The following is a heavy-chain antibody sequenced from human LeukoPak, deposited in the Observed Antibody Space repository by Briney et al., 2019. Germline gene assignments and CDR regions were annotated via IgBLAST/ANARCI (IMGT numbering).Heavy chain of an antibody. CDR1: GGSISSGGYY. CDR2: IYYSGST. V-gene: IGHV4-31*03. D-gene: IGHD1-1*01. CDR3: ARNNWNDLSYFDY. J-gene: IGHJ4*02. Sequence: PSETLSLTCTVSGGSISSGGYYWSWIRQHPGKGLEWIGYIYYSGSTYYNPSLKSRVTISVDTSKNQFSLKLSSVTAADTAVYYCARNNWNDLSYFDYWGQETLVTVSS.